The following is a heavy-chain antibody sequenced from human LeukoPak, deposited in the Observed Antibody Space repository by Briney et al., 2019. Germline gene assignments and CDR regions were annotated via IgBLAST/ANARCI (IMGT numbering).Heavy chain of an antibody. CDR2: IYLGDSDT. CDR3: ARGLPYYYGMDV. D-gene: IGHD5-18*01. J-gene: IGHJ6*02. V-gene: IGHV5-51*01. Sequence: GASLKISCKGSGYSFTSYWIGWVRHLPGKGLEWMGIIYLGDSDTTYSPHFQGQVTISAYQSTSTAYLRWSSLKASDTAMYYCARGLPYYYGMDVWGQGTTVTVSS. CDR1: GYSFTSYW.